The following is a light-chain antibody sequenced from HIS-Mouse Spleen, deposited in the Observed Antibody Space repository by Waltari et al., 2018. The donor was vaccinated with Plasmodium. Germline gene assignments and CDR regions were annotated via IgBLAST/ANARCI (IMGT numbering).Light chain of an antibody. J-gene: IGKJ4*01. CDR3: QQRSNWPELT. V-gene: IGKV3-11*01. CDR2: DAS. CDR1: QSVSSY. Sequence: EIVLTQSPATLSLSPGERATLSCRASQSVSSYLAWYQQQPGQAPRLLIYDASNRATGIPARFSGSGSGTDFTLTISSLGPEDFAVYYCQQRSNWPELTFGGGTKVEIK.